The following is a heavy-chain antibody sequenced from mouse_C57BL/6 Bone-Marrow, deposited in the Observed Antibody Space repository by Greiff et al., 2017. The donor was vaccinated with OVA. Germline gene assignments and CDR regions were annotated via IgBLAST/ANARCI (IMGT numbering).Heavy chain of an antibody. D-gene: IGHD1-1*01. CDR1: GFTFSDFY. J-gene: IGHJ1*03. CDR2: SRNKANDYTT. Sequence: EVQGVESGGGLVQSGRSLRLSCATSGFTFSDFYMEWVRQAPGKGLEWIAASRNKANDYTTEYSASVKGRFIVSRDTSQSILYLQMNALRAEDTAIYYCARDASDYYGSSHWYFDVWGTGTTVTVSS. V-gene: IGHV7-1*01. CDR3: ARDASDYYGSSHWYFDV.